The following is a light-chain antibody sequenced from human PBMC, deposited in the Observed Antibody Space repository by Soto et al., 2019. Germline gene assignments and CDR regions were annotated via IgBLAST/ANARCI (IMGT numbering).Light chain of an antibody. CDR2: GAS. CDR1: QSVYNNY. V-gene: IGKV3-20*01. CDR3: QQYGNSVT. Sequence: TQSPSTLSASVPPRVTITFRSSQSVYNNYIAWYQQSPCQAPRVLIYGASTRATGTPDRFSGSGSGTDFTFTISRLEPEDSAVSYCQQYGNSVTFGRGTKVDIK. J-gene: IGKJ4*01.